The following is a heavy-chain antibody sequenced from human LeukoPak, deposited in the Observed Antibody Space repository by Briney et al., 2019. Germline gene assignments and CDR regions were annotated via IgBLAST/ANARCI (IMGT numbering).Heavy chain of an antibody. CDR3: ANAGGGTTVTPFDY. D-gene: IGHD4-17*01. Sequence: GGSLRLSCAGSGFTFSNYDMTWVRQAPGKGLEWVSGISERGGTAHYAESVKGRFTVSRDNSRNTLYPQMNSLRVDDTAVYYCANAGGGTTVTPFDYWGQGTLVTVSS. V-gene: IGHV3-23*01. CDR1: GFTFSNYD. J-gene: IGHJ4*02. CDR2: ISERGGTA.